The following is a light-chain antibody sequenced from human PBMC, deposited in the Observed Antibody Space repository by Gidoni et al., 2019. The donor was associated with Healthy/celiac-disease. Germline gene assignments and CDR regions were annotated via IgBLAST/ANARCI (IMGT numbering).Light chain of an antibody. CDR2: GAS. CDR3: QQYGSSPRT. CDR1: QSVSSSY. V-gene: IGKV3-20*01. Sequence: EIELTQSPGTLSLSPGERATLSCRASQSVSSSYLNWYQQKPGQAPRLLIYGASSRATGIPDRFSGSGSGTDFTLTISRLEPEDFAVYYCQQYGSSPRTFGQGTKVEIK. J-gene: IGKJ1*01.